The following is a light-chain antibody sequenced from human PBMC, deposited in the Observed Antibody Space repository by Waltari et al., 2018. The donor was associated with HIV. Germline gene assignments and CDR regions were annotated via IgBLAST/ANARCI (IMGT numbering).Light chain of an antibody. J-gene: IGLJ2*01. V-gene: IGLV1-47*01. Sequence: QSVLTQPPSASGTPGQRVTISCSGSSSNIGSTSVHWYQQLPGTAPKLLTYRTNQRPSGVPDGFAGSKSGTSASLAISGLRSEDEADYYCAAWDDTLSVVVFGGGTKLTVL. CDR3: AAWDDTLSVVV. CDR2: RTN. CDR1: SSNIGSTS.